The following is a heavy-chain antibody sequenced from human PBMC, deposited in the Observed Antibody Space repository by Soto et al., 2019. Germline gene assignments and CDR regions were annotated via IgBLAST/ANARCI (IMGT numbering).Heavy chain of an antibody. V-gene: IGHV4-39*02. CDR1: GVSIGGTSYY. D-gene: IGHD2-15*01. Sequence: SETLSLTCAVSGVSIGGTSYYWGWIRQPPGQGLEWIGTIHSSGSTYYNPSLRRRVTISVDTSKNHFSLRLTSVSAADTAIYFCARKPASAIFDYWGQGSLVTV. CDR3: ARKPASAIFDY. J-gene: IGHJ4*02. CDR2: IHSSGST.